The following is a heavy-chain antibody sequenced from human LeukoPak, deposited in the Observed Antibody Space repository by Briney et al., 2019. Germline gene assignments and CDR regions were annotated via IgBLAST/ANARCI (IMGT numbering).Heavy chain of an antibody. CDR2: ISGNDGST. CDR3: AKDGGQGADY. D-gene: IGHD3-16*01. Sequence: GGSLRLSCAASGFSFSSYAMSWVRQAPGKGLEWVSGISGNDGSTYYADSVKGRFTISRDNSKNTLYLQMNSLRAEDMAVYYCAKDGGQGADYWGQGTLVSVSS. CDR1: GFSFSSYA. J-gene: IGHJ4*02. V-gene: IGHV3-23*01.